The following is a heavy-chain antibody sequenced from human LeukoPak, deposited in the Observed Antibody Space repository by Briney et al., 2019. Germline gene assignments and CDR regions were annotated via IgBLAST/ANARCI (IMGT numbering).Heavy chain of an antibody. D-gene: IGHD2-21*01. CDR2: TCNSGNT. V-gene: IGHV4-39*01. Sequence: PSETLSPTCTVSGGSINSTFYCWAWVRQPPGKGLEWIGSTCNSGNTYYNPSLKSRATMSVDTSKNQFSLRLSSVTAADTAVYYCARHTPHNSAYFYYYYGMDVWGQGTTVTVSS. CDR3: ARHTPHNSAYFYYYYGMDV. J-gene: IGHJ6*02. CDR1: GGSINSTFYC.